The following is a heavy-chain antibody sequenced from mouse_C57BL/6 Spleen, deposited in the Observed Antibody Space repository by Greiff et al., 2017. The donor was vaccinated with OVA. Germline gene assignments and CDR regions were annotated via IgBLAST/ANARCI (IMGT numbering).Heavy chain of an antibody. V-gene: IGHV1-53*01. CDR1: GYTFTSYW. CDR3: ARKEIYRRAMDY. Sequence: VQLQQPGTELVKPGASVKLSRKASGYTFTSYWMHWVKQRPGQGLEWIGNINPSNGGTNYNEKFKSKATLTVDKSSSTAYMQLSSLTSEDSAVYYCARKEIYRRAMDYWGQGTSVTVSS. J-gene: IGHJ4*01. D-gene: IGHD1-3*01. CDR2: INPSNGGT.